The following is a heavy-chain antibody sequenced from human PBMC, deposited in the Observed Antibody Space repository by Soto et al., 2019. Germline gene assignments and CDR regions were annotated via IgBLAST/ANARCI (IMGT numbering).Heavy chain of an antibody. CDR1: GYSFTSYW. D-gene: IGHD3-9*01. CDR2: IYPGDSDT. V-gene: IGHV5-51*01. CDR3: ASTHYTILTGYYREY. Sequence: PGESLKISCKGSGYSFTSYWIGWVRQMPGKGLEWMGIIYPGDSDTRYSPSFQGQVTISADKSISTAYLQWSSLTASDTAMYYCASTHYTILTGYYREYWGQGTLVTVSS. J-gene: IGHJ4*02.